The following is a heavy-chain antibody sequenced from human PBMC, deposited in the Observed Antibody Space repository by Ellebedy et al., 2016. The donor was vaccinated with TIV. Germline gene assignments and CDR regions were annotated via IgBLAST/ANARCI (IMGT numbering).Heavy chain of an antibody. CDR1: GGAISSTTYY. Sequence: MPSETLSLTCTVSGGAISSTTYYWAWIRQPPGKGLEWIGSVYYSGTTFHNPSLKSRVTLSVDTSMNHFSLRLSSVTAADTAVYYCARHVALIGAPFDPWGQGTLVSVSS. CDR3: ARHVALIGAPFDP. V-gene: IGHV4-39*01. J-gene: IGHJ5*02. CDR2: VYYSGTT. D-gene: IGHD3-16*01.